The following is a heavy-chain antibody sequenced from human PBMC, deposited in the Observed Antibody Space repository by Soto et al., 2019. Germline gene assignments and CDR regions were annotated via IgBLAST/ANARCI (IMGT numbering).Heavy chain of an antibody. CDR1: GGSLSGHS. V-gene: IGHV4-34*01. J-gene: IGHJ4*02. D-gene: IGHD6-19*01. CDR3: ARVFYSSGWYNYFDY. CDR2: SNHSGFS. Sequence: QVQLHQWGAGLLKPSETLSLTCAVDGGSLSGHSWTWIRQAPGKGLEWIGESNHSGFSNYISSLKSRVSISVDPSKNQFSLILHSVTAADTAVYYCARVFYSSGWYNYFDYWGQGTLVTVSS.